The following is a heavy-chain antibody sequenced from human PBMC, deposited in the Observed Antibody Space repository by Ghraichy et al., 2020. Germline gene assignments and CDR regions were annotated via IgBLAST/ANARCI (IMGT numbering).Heavy chain of an antibody. CDR3: ARILAKGGSYYYYYYMDV. D-gene: IGHD3-16*01. CDR1: GFTFSSYS. V-gene: IGHV3-21*01. J-gene: IGHJ6*03. CDR2: ISSSSSYI. Sequence: GGSLRLSCAASGFTFSSYSMNWVRQAPGKGLEWVSSISSSSSYIYYADSVKGRFTISRDNAKNSLYLQMNSLRAEDTAVYYCARILAKGGSYYYYYYMDVWGKGTTVTVSS.